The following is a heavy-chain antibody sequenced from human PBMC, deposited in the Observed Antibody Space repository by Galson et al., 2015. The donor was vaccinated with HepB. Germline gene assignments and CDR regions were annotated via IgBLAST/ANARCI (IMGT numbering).Heavy chain of an antibody. J-gene: IGHJ4*02. V-gene: IGHV3-7*01. D-gene: IGHD2-21*01. CDR1: GFNFSPFE. CDR2: IKQDGSEK. CDR3: ARDYNVD. Sequence: SLRLSCAASGFNFSPFEMTWVRQAPGKGLEWVANIKQDGSEKYYVDSVKGRFTISRDNAKNSLYLQMNSLRAEDTAVYYCARDYNVDWGQGTLVTVSS.